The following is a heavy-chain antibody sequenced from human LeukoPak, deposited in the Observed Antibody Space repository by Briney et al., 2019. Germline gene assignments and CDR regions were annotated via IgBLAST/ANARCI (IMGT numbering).Heavy chain of an antibody. J-gene: IGHJ4*02. CDR1: GGSISSHNW. CDR2: IYHSGST. V-gene: IGHV4-4*02. Sequence: SETLSLTCAVSGGSISSHNWWSWVRQPPGRGLEWIGEIYHSGSTNYNPSLKSRVTISVDKSKNQFSLKLNSVTAADTAVHYCAPLGYCSGDDCHRPYWGQGALVTVSS. CDR3: APLGYCSGDDCHRPY. D-gene: IGHD2-15*01.